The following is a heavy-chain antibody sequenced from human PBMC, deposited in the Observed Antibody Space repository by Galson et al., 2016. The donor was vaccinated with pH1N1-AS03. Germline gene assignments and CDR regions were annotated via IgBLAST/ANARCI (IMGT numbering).Heavy chain of an antibody. D-gene: IGHD3-22*01. CDR2: LSGSGTPT. CDR3: AKAKSTSTNEVVSPFDY. Sequence: SLRLSCAASGFTLKNYAMTWVRQAPGKGLEWVSGLSGSGTPTFYADSVKGRFTISRDNSKNTLYLQMNSLRAEDTAVYYCAKAKSTSTNEVVSPFDYWGQGTLVTVSS. J-gene: IGHJ4*02. V-gene: IGHV3-23*01. CDR1: GFTLKNYA.